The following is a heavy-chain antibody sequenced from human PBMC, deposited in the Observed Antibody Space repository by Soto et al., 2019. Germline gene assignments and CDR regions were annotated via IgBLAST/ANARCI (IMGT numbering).Heavy chain of an antibody. CDR2: IIPIFGTA. CDR3: ARDRTGYPRRYSGSYSLDY. J-gene: IGHJ4*02. D-gene: IGHD1-26*01. CDR1: GGTFSSYA. V-gene: IGHV1-69*13. Sequence: SVKVSCKASGGTFSSYAISWVRQAPGQGLEWMGGIIPIFGTANYAQKFQGRVTITADESTSTAYMELSSLRSEDTAVYYCARDRTGYPRRYSGSYSLDYWGQGTLVTVSS.